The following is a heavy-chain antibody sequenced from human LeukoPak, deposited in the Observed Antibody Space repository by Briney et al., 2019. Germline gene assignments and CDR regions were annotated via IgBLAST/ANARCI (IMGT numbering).Heavy chain of an antibody. CDR3: ASVKEVDDGHLPT. CDR1: GYSISSGYY. CDR2: IYHSGST. V-gene: IGHV4-38-2*02. J-gene: IGHJ5*02. D-gene: IGHD5/OR15-5a*01. Sequence: SETLSLTCTVSGYSISSGYYWGWIRQPPGKGLEWIGSIYHSGSTYYNSSLKSRVTISIDTSMNQVSLKLTAVTAADTAVYYCASVKEVDDGHLPTWGQGTLVTVSS.